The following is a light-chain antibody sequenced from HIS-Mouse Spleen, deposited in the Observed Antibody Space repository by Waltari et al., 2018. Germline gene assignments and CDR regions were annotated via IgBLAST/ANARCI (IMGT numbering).Light chain of an antibody. CDR3: QQLNSYTWT. Sequence: DIQLTQSPSFLSASVGDRVTITCRASQGISSYLAWYQQKPGKAPKLLIYAASTLQSGVPSRFSGSGSGTEFTLTISSLQPEDFATYYCQQLNSYTWTFGQGTKVETK. CDR2: AAS. J-gene: IGKJ1*01. CDR1: QGISSY. V-gene: IGKV1-9*01.